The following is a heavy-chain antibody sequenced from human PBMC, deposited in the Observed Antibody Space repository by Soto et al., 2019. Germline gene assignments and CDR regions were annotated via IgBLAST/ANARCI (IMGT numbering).Heavy chain of an antibody. V-gene: IGHV3-30*18. CDR3: AKDRRYCSSTSCYRYYYYYMDV. CDR1: GFTVSSYG. CDR2: ISYDGSNK. D-gene: IGHD2-2*01. J-gene: IGHJ6*03. Sequence: GSLRLSCAASGFTVSSYGMHWVRQAPGKGLEWVAVISYDGSNKYYADSVKGRFTISRDNSKNTLYLQMNSLRAEDTAVYYCAKDRRYCSSTSCYRYYYYYMDVWGKGT.